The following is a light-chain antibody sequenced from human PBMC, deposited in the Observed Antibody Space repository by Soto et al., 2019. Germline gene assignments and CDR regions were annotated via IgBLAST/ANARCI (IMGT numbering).Light chain of an antibody. CDR3: LQDYNYPPT. CDR1: QDISND. V-gene: IGKV1-6*01. Sequence: AIQMTQSPSSLSASVGDRVTITCRASQDISNDLGWYQQKPGKPPKLLIYDASSLQTGVPSRFSGSGSGTDFTLTISSLQPEDFATYYCLQDYNYPPTFGQGTKVEIK. CDR2: DAS. J-gene: IGKJ1*01.